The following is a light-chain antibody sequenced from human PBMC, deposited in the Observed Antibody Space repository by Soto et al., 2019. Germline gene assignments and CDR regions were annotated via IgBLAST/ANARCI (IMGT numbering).Light chain of an antibody. CDR3: QQYNNWPFT. Sequence: IVLTQSPGTLSLSPWERATLSCRASQSVSSNLTWYQQKPGQGPRLLIYGAYTRATGIPARFSGSVSGTEFTLTISSLQSEDFAVYYCQQYNNWPFTFGQGTRLEIK. CDR2: GAY. CDR1: QSVSSN. V-gene: IGKV3-15*01. J-gene: IGKJ5*01.